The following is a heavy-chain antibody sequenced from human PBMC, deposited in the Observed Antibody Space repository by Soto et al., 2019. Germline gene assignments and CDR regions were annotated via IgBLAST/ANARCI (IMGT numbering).Heavy chain of an antibody. CDR1: GDRYTSHA. D-gene: IGHD6-19*01. Sequence: SVKVSCEASGDRYTSHAIHWVRQDPGQRLEWMGWINAGKGNTIYSQQFQGRVTITRDTSASTAYMELSSLRSEDTAVYYCARERGRGSGWLNDAFDFWGQGTMVTVSS. V-gene: IGHV1-3*01. CDR2: INAGKGNT. CDR3: ARERGRGSGWLNDAFDF. J-gene: IGHJ3*01.